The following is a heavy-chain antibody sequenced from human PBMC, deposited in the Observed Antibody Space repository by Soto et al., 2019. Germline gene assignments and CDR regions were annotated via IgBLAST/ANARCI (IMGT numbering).Heavy chain of an antibody. D-gene: IGHD6-6*01. CDR2: TYYRSKWYN. CDR1: GDSVSSTSAA. Sequence: SQTLSLTCAISGDSVSSTSAAWNWIRQSPSRGLEWLGRTYYRSKWYNDYAVSVKSRITISPDTSRNQFSLHLNSVTPEDTAVYYCVRGYSSSASYYDNWGQGTLVTVSS. J-gene: IGHJ4*02. CDR3: VRGYSSSASYYDN. V-gene: IGHV6-1*01.